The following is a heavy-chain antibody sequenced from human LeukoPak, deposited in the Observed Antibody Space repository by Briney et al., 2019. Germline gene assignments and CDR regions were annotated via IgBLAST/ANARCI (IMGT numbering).Heavy chain of an antibody. Sequence: ASVKVSCKASGYTFTSYGISWVRQAPGQGLEWMGWISAYNGNTNYAQKLQGRATITTDTSTSTAYMELRSLRSDDTAVYYCARDRVWFGDKDFWGQGTLVTVSS. CDR1: GYTFTSYG. V-gene: IGHV1-18*01. CDR2: ISAYNGNT. D-gene: IGHD3-10*01. CDR3: ARDRVWFGDKDF. J-gene: IGHJ4*02.